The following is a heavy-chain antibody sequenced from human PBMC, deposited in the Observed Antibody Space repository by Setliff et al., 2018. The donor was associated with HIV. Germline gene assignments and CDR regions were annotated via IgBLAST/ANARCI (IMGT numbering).Heavy chain of an antibody. CDR1: GFTVDSSY. CDR2: IFLGGTT. V-gene: IGHV3-53*01. Sequence: PGGSLRLSCTISGFTVDSSYMAWVRQAPGRGLEWVSVIFLGGTTYYADSVKGRFTISRDNSKNTLYLQMNSLRAEDTAVYYCARDDYDSSGYPLGWGQGTLVTVSS. CDR3: ARDDYDSSGYPLG. D-gene: IGHD3-22*01. J-gene: IGHJ4*02.